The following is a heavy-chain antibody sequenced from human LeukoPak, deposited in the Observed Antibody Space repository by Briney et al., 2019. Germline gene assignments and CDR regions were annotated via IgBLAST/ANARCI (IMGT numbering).Heavy chain of an antibody. CDR2: IYTSGST. CDR1: GGSISSGSYY. J-gene: IGHJ3*02. CDR3: ARAMSDFYPPRRAFDI. V-gene: IGHV4-61*02. D-gene: IGHD3-10*02. Sequence: PSETLSLTCTVSGGSISSGSYYWSWIRQPAGKGLEWIGRIYTSGSTNYNPSLKSRVTISVDTSKNQFSLKLSSVTAADTAVYYCARAMSDFYPPRRAFDIWGQGTMVTVSS.